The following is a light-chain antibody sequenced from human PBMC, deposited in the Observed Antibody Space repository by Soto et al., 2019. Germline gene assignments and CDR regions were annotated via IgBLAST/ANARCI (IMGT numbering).Light chain of an antibody. CDR2: GAS. V-gene: IGKV3-20*01. Sequence: EIVLTQSPGTLSLSPGERATLSCRASQSVSSSYLAWYQQKPGQAPRLLIYGASSRATGIPDRFSGSGSGTVFTLTINRLEPEDFAVYYCQQYGSSPPYTFGQGTKLEIK. CDR3: QQYGSSPPYT. CDR1: QSVSSSY. J-gene: IGKJ2*01.